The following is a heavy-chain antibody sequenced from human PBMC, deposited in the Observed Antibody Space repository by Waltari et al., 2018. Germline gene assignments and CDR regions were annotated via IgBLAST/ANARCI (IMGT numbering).Heavy chain of an antibody. Sequence: QVQLVQSGAEVKKPGSSVKVSCKASGGTFSSYAISWVRQAPGQGLEWMGWIIPSFGTANYAQKFQGRVTITADESTSTAYMELSSLRSEDTAVYYCARGGSTVTTSYFDYWGQGTLVTVSS. CDR3: ARGGSTVTTSYFDY. J-gene: IGHJ4*02. V-gene: IGHV1-69*01. D-gene: IGHD4-17*01. CDR1: GGTFSSYA. CDR2: IIPSFGTA.